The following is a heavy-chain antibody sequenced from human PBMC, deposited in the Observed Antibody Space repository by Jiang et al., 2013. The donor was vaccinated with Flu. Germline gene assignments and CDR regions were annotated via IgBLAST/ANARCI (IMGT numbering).Heavy chain of an antibody. Sequence: PGLVKPSETLSLTCTVSGGSISSYYWSWIRQPPGKGLEWIGYIYYSGSTNYNPSLKSRVTISVDTSKNQFSLKLSSVTAADTAVYYCARVLILELRGRWFDPWGQGTLVTVSS. CDR3: ARVLILELRGRWFDP. V-gene: IGHV4-59*01. J-gene: IGHJ5*02. CDR1: GGSISSYY. CDR2: IYYSGST. D-gene: IGHD1-7*01.